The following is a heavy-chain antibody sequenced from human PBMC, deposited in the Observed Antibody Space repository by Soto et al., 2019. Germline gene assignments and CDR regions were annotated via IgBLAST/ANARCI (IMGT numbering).Heavy chain of an antibody. D-gene: IGHD3-3*01. J-gene: IGHJ6*02. CDR3: AKVQAVTIFGGSDYYGMDV. CDR2: ISGSGGST. V-gene: IGHV3-23*01. Sequence: PGGSLRLSCAASGFTFSSYAMSWVRQAPGKGLEWVSAISGSGGSTYYADSVKGRFTISRDNSKNTLYLQMNSLRAEDTAVYYCAKVQAVTIFGGSDYYGMDVWGQGTTVTVSS. CDR1: GFTFSSYA.